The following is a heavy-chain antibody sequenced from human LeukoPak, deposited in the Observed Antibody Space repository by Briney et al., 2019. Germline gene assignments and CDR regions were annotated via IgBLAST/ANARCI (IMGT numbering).Heavy chain of an antibody. CDR1: GFTVSSNY. Sequence: GGSLRLSCAASGFTVSSNYMSWVRQAPGKGLEWVSVTYSGGDTYYADSVKGRFTISRDNSKNTLYLQMNSLRSEDTAVYYCARAFGGIQYPSLLYFDYWGQGTLVTVSS. CDR3: ARAFGGIQYPSLLYFDY. J-gene: IGHJ4*02. CDR2: TYSGGDT. D-gene: IGHD4-11*01. V-gene: IGHV3-53*05.